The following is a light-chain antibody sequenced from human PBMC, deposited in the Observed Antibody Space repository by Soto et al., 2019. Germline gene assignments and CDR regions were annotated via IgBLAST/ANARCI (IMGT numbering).Light chain of an antibody. J-gene: IGKJ5*01. CDR1: QSVSSRH. CDR3: QQGPSSPST. V-gene: IGKV3-20*01. CDR2: DAS. Sequence: CRVSQSVSSRHLAWYQQKPGQAPRLLIHDASNRATGIPARFSCSGSGTDFTVTISRLEPDDFAVYYCQQGPSSPSTFGEGTQLEIK.